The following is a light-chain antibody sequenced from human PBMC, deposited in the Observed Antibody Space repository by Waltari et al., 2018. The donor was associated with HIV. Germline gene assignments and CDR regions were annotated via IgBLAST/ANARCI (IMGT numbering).Light chain of an antibody. J-gene: IGKJ2*01. V-gene: IGKV1-9*01. CDR1: QAINNY. Sequence: DIQLTQSPSFLSASVGVRVTITCRASQAINNYLPWYQQKPGKAPKLLIYATSTLQSGVPSRFSGSGSGTEFSLTVSSLQPEDFATYYCQQLNNYPHTFGQGTKLEIK. CDR3: QQLNNYPHT. CDR2: ATS.